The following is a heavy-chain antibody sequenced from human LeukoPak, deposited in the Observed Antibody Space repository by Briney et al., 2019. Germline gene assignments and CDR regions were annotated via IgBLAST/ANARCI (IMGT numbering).Heavy chain of an antibody. CDR3: AREGYCSSTSCYLLWAHRPRVAFDI. CDR2: ISAYNGNT. V-gene: IGHV1-18*01. Sequence: GASVKVSSKASCFTFTSYGISWVRQAPGQGLEWMGWISAYNGNTNYAQKLQCRVTMTTDTSTSTAYMELRSLRSDDTAVYYCAREGYCSSTSCYLLWAHRPRVAFDIWGQGTMVTVSS. CDR1: CFTFTSYG. D-gene: IGHD2-2*01. J-gene: IGHJ3*02.